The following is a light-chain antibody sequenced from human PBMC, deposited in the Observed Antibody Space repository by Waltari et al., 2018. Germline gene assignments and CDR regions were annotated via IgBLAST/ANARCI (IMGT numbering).Light chain of an antibody. CDR1: SS. CDR2: TNN. CDR3: QSYDNSLSGVV. J-gene: IGLJ2*01. Sequence: QSVLTQPPSVSGAPGQRVTISCTGNSSKLLIYTNNHRPSEVPARFSGSKSGTSASLAITGLQAEDEAHYHCQSYDNSLSGVVFGGGTKLTVL. V-gene: IGLV1-40*01.